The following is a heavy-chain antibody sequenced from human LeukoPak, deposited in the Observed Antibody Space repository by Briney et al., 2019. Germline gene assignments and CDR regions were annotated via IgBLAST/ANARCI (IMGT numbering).Heavy chain of an antibody. D-gene: IGHD6-13*01. J-gene: IGHJ6*03. V-gene: IGHV1-69*13. CDR3: ARDAGSSHTDYYYMDV. CDR1: GGTFSSYA. CDR2: IIPIFGTA. Sequence: SVEVSCKASGGTFSSYAVSWVRQAPGQGLEWMGGIIPIFGTANYAQKFQGRVTITADESTSTAYMELSSLRSEDTAVYYCARDAGSSHTDYYYMDVWGKGTTVTVPS.